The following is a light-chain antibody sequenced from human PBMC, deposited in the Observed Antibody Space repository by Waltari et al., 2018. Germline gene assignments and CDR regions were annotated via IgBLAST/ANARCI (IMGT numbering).Light chain of an antibody. J-gene: IGLJ2*01. CDR3: TSRDLSGDVV. CDR2: GKN. Sequence: SSDLTQDPSLSVALGQTVRITCQGDSLRRFYASWYQQRPGQAPVLVIYGKNNRPSGIPDRFSASSSGNTASLIITGAQAEDEADYYCTSRDLSGDVVFGGGTRLTVL. V-gene: IGLV3-19*01. CDR1: SLRRFY.